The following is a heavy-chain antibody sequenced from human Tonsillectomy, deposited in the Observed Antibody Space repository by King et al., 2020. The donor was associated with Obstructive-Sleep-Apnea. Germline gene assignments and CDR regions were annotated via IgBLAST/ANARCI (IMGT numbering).Heavy chain of an antibody. CDR3: ARGGGSGYYYAYFDY. CDR1: GFTFSRHW. D-gene: IGHD3-22*01. J-gene: IGHJ4*02. Sequence: VQLVESGGGLVQPGGSLRLSCAGSGFTFSRHWMHWVRQAPGKGLVWVSRINSDGSSTTYADSVKGRFTISRDNAKNTLYLQMKSLRAEDTAVYYCARGGGSGYYYAYFDYWGQGTLVTVSS. V-gene: IGHV3-74*01. CDR2: INSDGSST.